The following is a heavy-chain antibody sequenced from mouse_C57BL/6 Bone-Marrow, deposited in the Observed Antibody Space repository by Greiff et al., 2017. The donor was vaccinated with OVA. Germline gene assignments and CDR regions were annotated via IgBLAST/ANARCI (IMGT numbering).Heavy chain of an antibody. CDR1: GYSFTDYN. CDR3: ARKTGTWFDY. D-gene: IGHD4-1*01. J-gene: IGHJ2*01. CDR2: INPNNGTT. Sequence: EVKLVESGPELVKPGASVKISCKASGYSFTDYNMNWVKQSNGKSLEWIGVINPNNGTTSYNQKFKGKATLTVDRSSSTSYKQLNSLTSEDSAVYYCARKTGTWFDYWGQGTTLTVSS. V-gene: IGHV1-39*01.